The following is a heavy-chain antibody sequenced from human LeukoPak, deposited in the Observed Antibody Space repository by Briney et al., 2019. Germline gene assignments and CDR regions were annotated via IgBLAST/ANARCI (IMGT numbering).Heavy chain of an antibody. Sequence: SETLSLTCTVSGASISSSNYYWGWIRQPPGEGLEWIGSIYYGGSTYYKSSLRSRVTISVDTSKNQFSLKVSSVTAADRAVYYCARGQLALYYYNGMDVWGQGTTVTVSS. V-gene: IGHV4-39*01. D-gene: IGHD1-1*01. CDR2: IYYGGST. CDR1: GASISSSNYY. CDR3: ARGQLALYYYNGMDV. J-gene: IGHJ6*02.